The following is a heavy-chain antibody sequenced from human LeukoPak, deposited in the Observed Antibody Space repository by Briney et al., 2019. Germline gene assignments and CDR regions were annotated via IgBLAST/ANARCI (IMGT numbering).Heavy chain of an antibody. CDR2: ILSDGSQE. Sequence: PGGSLRLSCAASGFTFSNYGMHWVRQAPGKGLEWVAVILSDGSQEFYADAVKGRITISRDNSKNTLYLQMNSLRAEDTAVYYCAKDPNGDYIGTFDIWGQGTMVTVSS. CDR1: GFTFSNYG. V-gene: IGHV3-33*06. D-gene: IGHD4-17*01. J-gene: IGHJ3*02. CDR3: AKDPNGDYIGTFDI.